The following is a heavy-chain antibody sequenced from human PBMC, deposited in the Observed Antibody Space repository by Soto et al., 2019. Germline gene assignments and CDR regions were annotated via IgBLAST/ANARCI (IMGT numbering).Heavy chain of an antibody. J-gene: IGHJ4*02. CDR3: AKLGGLTYYYGSGSPHYYFDY. CDR1: GFTFSSYA. V-gene: IGHV3-23*01. D-gene: IGHD3-10*01. Sequence: GGSLRLSCAASGFTFSSYAMSWVRQAPGKGLEWVSAISGSGGSTYYADSVKGRFTISRDNSKNTLYLQMNSLRAEDTAVYYCAKLGGLTYYYGSGSPHYYFDYWGQGTLVTVSS. CDR2: ISGSGGST.